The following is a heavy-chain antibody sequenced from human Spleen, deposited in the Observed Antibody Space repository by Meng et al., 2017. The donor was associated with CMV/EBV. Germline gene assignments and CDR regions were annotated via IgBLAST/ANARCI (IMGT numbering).Heavy chain of an antibody. CDR2: IYYSGNT. CDR1: GDSISSSRYY. Sequence: SCIVSGDSISSSRYYWGWIRQPPGKGLEWIGSIYYSGNTYYKSSLKSRVTISLDTSKNQFSLKLSSVTAADTAVYYCARCDPVITMVRGVIPSHWGQGTLVTVSS. CDR3: ARCDPVITMVRGVIPSH. V-gene: IGHV4-39*07. J-gene: IGHJ4*02. D-gene: IGHD3-10*01.